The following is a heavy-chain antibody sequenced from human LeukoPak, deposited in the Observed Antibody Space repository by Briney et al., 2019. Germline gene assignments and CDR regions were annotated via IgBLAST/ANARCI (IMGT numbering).Heavy chain of an antibody. CDR2: IRYDGSNK. Sequence: GSLRLSCAASGFTFSNYAMSWVRQAPGKGLEWVAFIRYDGSNKYYADSVKGRFTISRDNSKNTLYLQMNSLRAEDTAVYYCAKDFWVGDRQEGFDYWGQGTLVTVSS. CDR3: AKDFWVGDRQEGFDY. CDR1: GFTFSNYA. V-gene: IGHV3-30*02. D-gene: IGHD1-26*01. J-gene: IGHJ4*02.